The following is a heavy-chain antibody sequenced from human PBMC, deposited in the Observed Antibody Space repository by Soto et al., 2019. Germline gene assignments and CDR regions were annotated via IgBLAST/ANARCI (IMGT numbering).Heavy chain of an antibody. CDR1: GYTFFTYD. J-gene: IGHJ5*02. CDR3: ARHHGPTTSENWCDP. V-gene: IGHV1-18*01. CDR2: ISTYSGDT. D-gene: IGHD5-12*01. Sequence: QVHLVQSGVEVKTPGASVKVSCQASGYTFFTYDISWVRQAPGQGLEWRGWISTYSGDTKYAQKFQGRVTMTTDTPTTTAYLELRSLRSDDTAVYYCARHHGPTTSENWCDPWGEGTLVTVSS.